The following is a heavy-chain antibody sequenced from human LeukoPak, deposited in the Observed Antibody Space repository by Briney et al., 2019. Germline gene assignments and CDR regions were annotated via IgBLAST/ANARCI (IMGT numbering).Heavy chain of an antibody. CDR3: ARARTVTTWLPFWYFDL. V-gene: IGHV4-34*01. CDR2: INHSGST. CDR1: GGSFSGYY. Sequence: SETLSLTCAVYGGSFSGYYWSWIRQPPGKGLEWIGEINHSGSTNYNPSLKSRVTISVDTSKNQLSLKLSSVTAADTAVYYCARARTVTTWLPFWYFDLWGRGTLVTVSS. D-gene: IGHD4-17*01. J-gene: IGHJ2*01.